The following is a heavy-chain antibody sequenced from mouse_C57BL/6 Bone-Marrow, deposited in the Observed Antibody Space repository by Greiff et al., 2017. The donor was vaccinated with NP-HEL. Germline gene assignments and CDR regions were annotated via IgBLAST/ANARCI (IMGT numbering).Heavy chain of an antibody. Sequence: EVHLVESGGGLVQPGGSLKLSCAASGFTFSDYGMAWVRQAPRKGPEWVAFISNLAYSIYYADTVTGRFTISRENAKNTLYLEMSSLRSEDTAMYYCARRTEYFDVWGTGTTVTVSS. J-gene: IGHJ1*03. CDR2: ISNLAYSI. D-gene: IGHD5-1*01. V-gene: IGHV5-15*01. CDR3: ARRTEYFDV. CDR1: GFTFSDYG.